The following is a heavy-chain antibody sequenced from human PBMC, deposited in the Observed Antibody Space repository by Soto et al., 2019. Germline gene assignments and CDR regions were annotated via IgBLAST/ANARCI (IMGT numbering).Heavy chain of an antibody. CDR3: AKDDSSGYYGYYFDH. V-gene: IGHV3-23*01. Sequence: PGGSLRLSCAASGFTFSSYAMSWVRQAPGKGLEWVSAISGSGGSTYYADSVKGRFTISRDNSKNTLYLQMNSLRADDTAVYYCAKDDSSGYYGYYFDHWGQGTLVTVSS. CDR1: GFTFSSYA. J-gene: IGHJ4*02. D-gene: IGHD3-22*01. CDR2: ISGSGGST.